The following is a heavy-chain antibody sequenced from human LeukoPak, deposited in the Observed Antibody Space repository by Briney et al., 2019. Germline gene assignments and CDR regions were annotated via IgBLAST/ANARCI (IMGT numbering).Heavy chain of an antibody. CDR3: AKDYYGGNFKGAFDV. V-gene: IGHV3-9*01. CDR2: ISWNSGSI. CDR1: GFTFDDYA. Sequence: SGGSLRLSCAASGFTFDDYAMHWVRQAPGKGLEWVSGISWNSGSIGYADSVKGRFTISRDNAKNSLYLQMNSLRAEDTALYYCAKDYYGGNFKGAFDVWGQGTMVTVSS. J-gene: IGHJ3*01. D-gene: IGHD4-23*01.